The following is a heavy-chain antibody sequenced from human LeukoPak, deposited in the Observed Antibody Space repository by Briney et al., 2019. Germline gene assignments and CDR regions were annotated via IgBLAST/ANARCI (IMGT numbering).Heavy chain of an antibody. Sequence: GGSLRLSCAASGFTFSSYAMHWVRQAPGKGLEWVAVISYDGSNKYYADSVKGRFTISRDNSKNTLYLQMNSLRAEDTAVYYCARDRVGYSSGLGDAFDIWGQGTMVTVSS. D-gene: IGHD6-19*01. CDR2: ISYDGSNK. V-gene: IGHV3-30-3*01. CDR1: GFTFSSYA. J-gene: IGHJ3*02. CDR3: ARDRVGYSSGLGDAFDI.